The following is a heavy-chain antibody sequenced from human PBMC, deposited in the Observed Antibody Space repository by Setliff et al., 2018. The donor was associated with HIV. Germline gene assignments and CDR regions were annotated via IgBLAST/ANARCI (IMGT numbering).Heavy chain of an antibody. CDR2: MNPKSGNT. CDR3: ARDHGILTGYYTDH. J-gene: IGHJ4*02. CDR1: GYTFTNSD. Sequence: ASVKVSCKASGYTFTNSDINWVRQAPGQGLEWMGWMNPKSGNTGYAQKFQGRVTMTTDTSASTAYMELRSLRSDDTAVYYCARDHGILTGYYTDHWGQGTLVTVSS. D-gene: IGHD3-9*01. V-gene: IGHV1-8*02.